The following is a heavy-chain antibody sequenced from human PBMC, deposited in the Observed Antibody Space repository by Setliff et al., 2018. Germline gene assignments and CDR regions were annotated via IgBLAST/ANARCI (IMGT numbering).Heavy chain of an antibody. CDR3: ARSFSRREKFLLDY. J-gene: IGHJ4*02. CDR2: IIHNGST. CDR1: GFTFSSYS. Sequence: PSETLSLSCAASGFTFSSYSMNWIRQPPGKRLEWIGEIIHNGSTNYNPSLKSRVTISMDTSKNQFSLKVSSVTAADTAVYYCARSFSRREKFLLDYWGQGALVTVSS. V-gene: IGHV4-34*12.